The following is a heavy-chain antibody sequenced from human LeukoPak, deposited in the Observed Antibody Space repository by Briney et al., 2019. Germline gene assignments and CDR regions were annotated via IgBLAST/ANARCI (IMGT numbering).Heavy chain of an antibody. D-gene: IGHD3-10*01. CDR2: INHSGST. Sequence: SETLSLTCAVYGGSFSGYYWSWIRQPPGKVLEWIGEINHSGSTNYNPSLKSRVTISVDTSKNQFSLKLSSVTAADTAVYYCARARTVLLWFGESEGSYYFDYWGQGTLVTVSS. J-gene: IGHJ4*02. CDR3: ARARTVLLWFGESEGSYYFDY. CDR1: GGSFSGYY. V-gene: IGHV4-34*01.